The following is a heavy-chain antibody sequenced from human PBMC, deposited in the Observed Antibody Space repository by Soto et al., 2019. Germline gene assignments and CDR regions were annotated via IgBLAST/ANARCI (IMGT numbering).Heavy chain of an antibody. V-gene: IGHV6-1*01. CDR1: GDSVSSYSAA. CDR2: TYYRSKWYN. D-gene: IGHD6-13*01. Sequence: SQTLSLTCAISGDSVSSYSAAWNWIRQSPSRGLEWLGRTYYRSKWYNDYAVSVKSRITINPDTSKNQFSLQLNSVTPEDTAVYYCARTLISSSWYRGITYYYGMDVWGQGTTVTVSS. CDR3: ARTLISSSWYRGITYYYGMDV. J-gene: IGHJ6*02.